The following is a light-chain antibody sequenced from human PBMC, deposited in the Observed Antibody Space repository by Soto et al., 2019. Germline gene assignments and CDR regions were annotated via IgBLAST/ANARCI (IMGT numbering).Light chain of an antibody. J-gene: IGLJ3*02. CDR1: SSDVGRYNY. Sequence: QSALTQPASVSGSPGQSITISCTGTSSDVGRYNYVSWYQQHPGKAPKLMIYDVSNRPSGVSNRFSGSKSGNTASLSISGVQAEDEADYYCSSYTTDSTRVFGGGTKLTVL. CDR2: DVS. V-gene: IGLV2-14*03. CDR3: SSYTTDSTRV.